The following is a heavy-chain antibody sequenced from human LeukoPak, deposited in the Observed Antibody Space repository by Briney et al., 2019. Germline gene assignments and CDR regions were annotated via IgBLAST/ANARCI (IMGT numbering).Heavy chain of an antibody. V-gene: IGHV3-21*01. CDR3: ARPASYYYDSSGYYGHAFDI. CDR2: ISSSSSYI. J-gene: IGHJ3*02. D-gene: IGHD3-22*01. Sequence: GGSLRLSCAASGFIFSNAWMIWVRQAPGKGLEWVSSISSSSSYIYYADSVKGRFTISRDNAKNSLYLQMNSLRAEDTAVYYCARPASYYYDSSGYYGHAFDIWGQGTMVTVSS. CDR1: GFIFSNAW.